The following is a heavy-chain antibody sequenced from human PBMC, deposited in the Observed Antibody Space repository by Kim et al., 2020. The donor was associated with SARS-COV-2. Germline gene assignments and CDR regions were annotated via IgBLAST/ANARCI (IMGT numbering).Heavy chain of an antibody. CDR1: GYTFTSYY. CDR3: ARDCRVAARRHYFDP. D-gene: IGHD6-6*01. V-gene: IGHV1-46*01. J-gene: IGHJ5*02. Sequence: ASVKVSCKASGYTFTSYYMHWVRQAPGQGLEWMGIINPSGGSTSYAQKFQGRVTMTRDTSTSTVYMELSSLRSEDTAVYYCARDCRVAARRHYFDPWGQGTLVTVSS. CDR2: INPSGGST.